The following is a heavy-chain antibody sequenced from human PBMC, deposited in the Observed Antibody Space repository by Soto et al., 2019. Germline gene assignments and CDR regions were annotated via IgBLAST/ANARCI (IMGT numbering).Heavy chain of an antibody. CDR1: GFTFSTFT. J-gene: IGHJ3*01. V-gene: IGHV3-21*01. CDR3: TRDGVPL. Sequence: VESGGGLVKPGGSLRLSCAASGFTFSTFTLNWVRQAPGKGLEWVSSISTSGDSTYYEDSVRGRFTISRDNARASLFLQMGSLRADDTPMYYCTRDGVPLWGQGTMVTVSS. D-gene: IGHD3-3*01. CDR2: ISTSGDST.